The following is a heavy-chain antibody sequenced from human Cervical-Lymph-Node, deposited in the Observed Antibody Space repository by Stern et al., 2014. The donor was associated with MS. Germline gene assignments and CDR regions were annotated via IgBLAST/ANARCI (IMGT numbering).Heavy chain of an antibody. V-gene: IGHV3-23*04. D-gene: IGHD6-13*01. CDR1: GFTFNSYA. CDR2: ISGSGGST. CDR3: ASDSSSWYSRGTVGALQSRRADY. Sequence: EVQLVESGGGLVQPGGSLRLSCAASGFTFNSYAMSWVRQAPGKGLEWVSAISGSGGSTFYADSVKGRFTISRDNSKNTLYLQMNSLRAEDTAVYYCASDSSSWYSRGTVGALQSRRADYWGQGTLVTVSS. J-gene: IGHJ4*02.